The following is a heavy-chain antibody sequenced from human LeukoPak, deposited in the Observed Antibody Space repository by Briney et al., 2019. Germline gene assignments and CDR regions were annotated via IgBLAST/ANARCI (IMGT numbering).Heavy chain of an antibody. Sequence: GGSLRLSCATSGFTLSSYWMHWVRQVPGKGLEWLSRINNDGVSTSYADSVKGRFTISRDNAKNSLYLQMNSLRAEDTAVYYCAGCSSTSCPPDYWGQGTLVTVSS. CDR2: INNDGVST. D-gene: IGHD2-2*01. CDR3: AGCSSTSCPPDY. J-gene: IGHJ4*02. V-gene: IGHV3-74*01. CDR1: GFTLSSYW.